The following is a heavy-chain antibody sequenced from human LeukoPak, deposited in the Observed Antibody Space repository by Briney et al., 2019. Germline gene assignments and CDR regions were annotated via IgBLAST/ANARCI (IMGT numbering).Heavy chain of an antibody. V-gene: IGHV3-9*01. Sequence: PGGSLRLSCVGSGFMFHDYVMHWVRQPPGKGLEWVSGVSWNSDHIGYADSVKGRFTISRDNDRNTLHLQMNSLRVEDTAFYFCTRSPSFTLGGGYLDSWGQGSLVTVSP. CDR3: TRSPSFTLGGGYLDS. CDR2: VSWNSDHI. CDR1: GFMFHDYV. D-gene: IGHD2-2*03. J-gene: IGHJ5*01.